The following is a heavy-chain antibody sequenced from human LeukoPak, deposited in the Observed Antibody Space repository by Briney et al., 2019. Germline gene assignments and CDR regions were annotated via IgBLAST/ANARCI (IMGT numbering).Heavy chain of an antibody. D-gene: IGHD3-10*01. CDR1: GFSFSSYG. V-gene: IGHV3-30*18. CDR2: ISYDGSNK. J-gene: IGHJ3*02. CDR3: AKDRASAYGSGSYSAFDI. Sequence: GGSLCLSCAASGFSFSSYGMHWVRQPPGKGVEWVALISYDGSNKYYADSVKGRFTISRDNSKNTLYLQMNSLRAEDTALYYCAKDRASAYGSGSYSAFDIWGEGWMLTVSS.